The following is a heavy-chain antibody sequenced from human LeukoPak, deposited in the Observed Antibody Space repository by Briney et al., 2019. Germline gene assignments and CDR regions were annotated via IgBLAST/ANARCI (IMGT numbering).Heavy chain of an antibody. CDR2: IYCSGGT. V-gene: IGHV4-39*01. D-gene: IGHD3-3*01. Sequence: SETLSLTCTVSGGSISSSSYYWGWIRQPPGKGLEWIGSIYCSGGTYYNPSLKSRVTISVDTSKNQFSLKLSSVTAADTAVYYCARQTIGKYYFDYWGQGTLVTVSS. CDR3: ARQTIGKYYFDY. CDR1: GGSISSSSYY. J-gene: IGHJ4*02.